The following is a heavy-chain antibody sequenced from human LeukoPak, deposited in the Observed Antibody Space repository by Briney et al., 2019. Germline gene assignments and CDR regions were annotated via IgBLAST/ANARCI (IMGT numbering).Heavy chain of an antibody. CDR2: IYDRGPA. CDR1: GGAIASGGYS. J-gene: IGHJ5*02. Sequence: SQTLSLTCIVSGGAIASGGYSWNWIRQSPGKGLEWIGCIYDRGPAYYNPSLKSRFTISVDRPKNQFFLNVTSLTAADTAVYYCARSRQASGLLSSWGQGTPVVVSS. CDR3: ARSRQASGLLSS. D-gene: IGHD3-10*01. V-gene: IGHV4-30-2*06.